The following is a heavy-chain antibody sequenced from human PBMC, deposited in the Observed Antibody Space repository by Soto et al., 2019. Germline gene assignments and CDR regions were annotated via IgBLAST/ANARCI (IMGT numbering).Heavy chain of an antibody. V-gene: IGHV4-59*08. J-gene: IGHJ3*02. Sequence: PSETLSLTCTVSGGSISSYYWSWIRQPPGKGLEWIGSIYHSGSTYYNPSLKSRVTISVDTSKNQFSLKLSSVTAADTAVYYCARTYYDILTGYSGDAFDIWGQGTMVTVSS. CDR1: GGSISSYY. CDR2: IYHSGST. CDR3: ARTYYDILTGYSGDAFDI. D-gene: IGHD3-9*01.